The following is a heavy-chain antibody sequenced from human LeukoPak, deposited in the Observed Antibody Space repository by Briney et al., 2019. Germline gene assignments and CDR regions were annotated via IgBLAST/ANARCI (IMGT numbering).Heavy chain of an antibody. CDR3: AKASLGIPAAGTGLDY. J-gene: IGHJ4*02. Sequence: GGSLRLSCAASGFTFSSYATSWVRQAPGKGLEWVSAISGRGGSTYYADSVKGRFTISRDNSKNTLYLQMNSLRAEDTAVYYCAKASLGIPAAGTGLDYWGQGTLVTVSP. V-gene: IGHV3-23*01. CDR2: ISGRGGST. CDR1: GFTFSSYA. D-gene: IGHD6-13*01.